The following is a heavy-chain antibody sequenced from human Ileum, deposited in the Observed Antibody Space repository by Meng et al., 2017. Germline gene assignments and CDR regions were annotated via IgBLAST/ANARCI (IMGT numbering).Heavy chain of an antibody. CDR1: GGYISTIDW. Sequence: VPLQESGPGLLKPSGTLSLTGAVSGGYISTIDWGSWVRQPPGKGLEWIGEIHHSGSTNYNPSLKSRVTISVDKSKNQFSLKLNSVTAADTAVYYCAREWSGSYRHFDYWGQGTLVTVSS. D-gene: IGHD1-26*01. V-gene: IGHV4-4*02. CDR2: IHHSGST. CDR3: AREWSGSYRHFDY. J-gene: IGHJ4*02.